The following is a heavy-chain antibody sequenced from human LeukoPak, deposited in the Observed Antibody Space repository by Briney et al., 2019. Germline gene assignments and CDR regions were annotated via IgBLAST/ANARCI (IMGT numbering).Heavy chain of an antibody. J-gene: IGHJ5*02. V-gene: IGHV4-59*01. CDR1: GGSISGFY. CDR2: VYTSGSA. Sequence: PSETLSLTCTVSGGSISGFYWSWIRQPPGKGLEWLGYVYTSGSANYNPSLKSRVIISVDTSKSQFSLDLTSVTAADAAVYYCSSGRCSGGSCSRFDPWGQGTLVTVSS. CDR3: SSGRCSGGSCSRFDP. D-gene: IGHD2-15*01.